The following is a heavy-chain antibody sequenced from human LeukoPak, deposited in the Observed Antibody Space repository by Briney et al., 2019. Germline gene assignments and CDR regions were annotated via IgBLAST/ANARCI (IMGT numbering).Heavy chain of an antibody. Sequence: ASVKVSCKTSGYTFTSYGISWVRQAPGQGLEWMGWVSAYADNTNYAQKFQGRVTMTRDTSISTAYMELSRLRSDDTAVYYCARGDCDFWSGLNWFDPWGQGTLVTVSS. D-gene: IGHD3-3*01. V-gene: IGHV1-18*01. J-gene: IGHJ5*02. CDR1: GYTFTSYG. CDR3: ARGDCDFWSGLNWFDP. CDR2: VSAYADNT.